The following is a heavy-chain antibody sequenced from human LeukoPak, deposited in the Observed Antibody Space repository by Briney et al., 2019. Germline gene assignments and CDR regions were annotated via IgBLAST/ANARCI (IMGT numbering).Heavy chain of an antibody. D-gene: IGHD5-24*01. V-gene: IGHV4-34*01. J-gene: IGHJ4*02. CDR1: GGSFNGYY. CDR2: ITHSGSA. Sequence: SETLSLTCAVYGGSFNGYYWSWIRQPPGKGLGWIGEITHSGSANYNPSLKSRVTISVDTSKNQFSLMVRSVTAADTAVYYCARRGDGYNYDDYWGQGTLLTVSS. CDR3: ARRGDGYNYDDY.